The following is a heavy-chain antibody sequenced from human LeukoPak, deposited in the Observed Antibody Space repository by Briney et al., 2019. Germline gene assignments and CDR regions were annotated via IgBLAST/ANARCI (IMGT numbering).Heavy chain of an antibody. V-gene: IGHV4-34*01. J-gene: IGHJ5*02. D-gene: IGHD3-10*01. CDR2: INHSGST. Sequence: SETLSLTCAVYGGSFSGYYWSWIRQPPGKGLEWIGEINHSGSTNYNPSLESRVTISVDTSKNQFSLKLSSVTAADTAVYYCARADYGSGSYHRWFDPWGQGTLVTVSS. CDR1: GGSFSGYY. CDR3: ARADYGSGSYHRWFDP.